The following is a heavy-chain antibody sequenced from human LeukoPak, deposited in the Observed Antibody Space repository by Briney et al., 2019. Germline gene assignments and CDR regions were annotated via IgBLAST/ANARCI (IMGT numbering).Heavy chain of an antibody. V-gene: IGHV3-7*01. J-gene: IGHJ6*03. D-gene: IGHD3-10*01. CDR3: ARDGVTMVRGVKVLDYYYYYMDV. CDR1: GFTFSSYW. Sequence: PGGSLRLSCAASGFTFSSYWMNWVRQAPGKGVEWVANIKQDGSEKYYVDSVKGRFTISRDNAKNSLYLQMNSLRAEDTAVYYCARDGVTMVRGVKVLDYYYYYMDVWGKGTTVTISS. CDR2: IKQDGSEK.